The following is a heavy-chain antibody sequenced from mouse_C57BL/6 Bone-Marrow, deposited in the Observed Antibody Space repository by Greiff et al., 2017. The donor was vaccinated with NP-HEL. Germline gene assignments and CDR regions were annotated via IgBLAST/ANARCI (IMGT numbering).Heavy chain of an antibody. Sequence: VQLQQSGAELVRPGASVKLSCTASGFNIKDYYMHWVKQRPEQGLEWIGRIDPEDGDTEYAPKFQGKATMTADTSSNTAYLQLSSLTSEDTAVYYCTKVIYYYGSRYFDVWGTGTTVTVSS. D-gene: IGHD1-1*01. CDR1: GFNIKDYY. CDR3: TKVIYYYGSRYFDV. J-gene: IGHJ1*03. CDR2: IDPEDGDT. V-gene: IGHV14-1*01.